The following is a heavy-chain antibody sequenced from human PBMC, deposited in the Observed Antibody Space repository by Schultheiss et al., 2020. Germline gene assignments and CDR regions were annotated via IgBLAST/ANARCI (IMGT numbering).Heavy chain of an antibody. J-gene: IGHJ6*02. V-gene: IGHV3-33*08. CDR3: AREMKSGPGMDV. D-gene: IGHD5-12*01. Sequence: GGSLRLSCAASGFTFSSYGMHWVRQAPGKGLEWVAVIWYDGSNKYYADSVKGRFTISRDNSKNTLYLQMNSLRAEDTAVYYCAREMKSGPGMDVWGQGTTVTGSS. CDR2: IWYDGSNK. CDR1: GFTFSSYG.